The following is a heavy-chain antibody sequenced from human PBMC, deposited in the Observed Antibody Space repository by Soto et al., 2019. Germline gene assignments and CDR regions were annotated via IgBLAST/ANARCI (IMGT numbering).Heavy chain of an antibody. J-gene: IGHJ4*02. CDR3: TTDRGSVYQLLYDSSSWQFDY. CDR2: IKSKTDGGTT. D-gene: IGHD2-2*02. CDR1: GFTFSNAW. V-gene: IGHV3-15*01. Sequence: GGSLRLSCAASGFTFSNAWMSWVRQAPGKGLEWVGRIKSKTDGGTTDYAAPVKGRFTISRDDSKNTLYLQMNSLKTEDTAVYYCTTDRGSVYQLLYDSSSWQFDYWGQGTLVTVSS.